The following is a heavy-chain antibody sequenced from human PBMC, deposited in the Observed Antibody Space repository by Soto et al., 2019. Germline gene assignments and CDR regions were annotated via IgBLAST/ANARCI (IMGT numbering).Heavy chain of an antibody. V-gene: IGHV1-8*01. CDR2: MNPNSGNT. D-gene: IGHD3-3*01. CDR3: ARGRFLEWLNWFDP. CDR1: GYTFTSYD. J-gene: IGHJ5*02. Sequence: VASVKVSCKASGYTFTSYDINWVRQATGQGLEWMGWMNPNSGNTGYAQKFQGRVTMTRNTSISTAYMELSSLRSEDTAVYYRARGRFLEWLNWFDPWGQGTLVTVSS.